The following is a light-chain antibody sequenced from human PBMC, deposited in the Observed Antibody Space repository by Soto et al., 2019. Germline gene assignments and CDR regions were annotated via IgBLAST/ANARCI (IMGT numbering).Light chain of an antibody. V-gene: IGKV1-39*01. CDR2: AAS. CDR3: QQSYSTP. Sequence: DIQMTQSPSSLSASVGDRVTITCRASQSISSYLNWYQQKPGKAPKLLIYAASSLQSGVPSRFSGSGSVTDFTLTISSLQPEDFATYNCQQSYSTPFGGGPKVEIK. CDR1: QSISSY. J-gene: IGKJ4*01.